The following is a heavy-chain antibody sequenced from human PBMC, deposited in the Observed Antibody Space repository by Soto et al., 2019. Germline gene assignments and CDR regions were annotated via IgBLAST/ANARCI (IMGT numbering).Heavy chain of an antibody. CDR1: GFAFSSYE. D-gene: IGHD5-18*01. CDR3: AREGGYNYGYVDPFDS. V-gene: IGHV3-48*03. J-gene: IGHJ4*02. Sequence: GGSLSLSCVASGFAFSSYEMNWGRQAPGKGLEWVSYISNSGRTIYYADSVKGRFTIFRDNAKKSLYLQMNSLKADDSAVYYCAREGGYNYGYVDPFDSWGPGTLVTVSS. CDR2: ISNSGRTI.